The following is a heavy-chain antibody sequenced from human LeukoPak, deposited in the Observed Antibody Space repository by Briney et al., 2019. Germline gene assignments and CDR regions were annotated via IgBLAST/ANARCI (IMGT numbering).Heavy chain of an antibody. J-gene: IGHJ3*02. D-gene: IGHD4-17*01. V-gene: IGHV3-30*18. CDR3: AKARRTGDAFDI. Sequence: GGSLRLSCAASGFTFSSYGMHWVRQAPGKGLEWVAVISYDGSNKYYADSVKGRFTISRDNSNNTLYLQMNSLRAEDTAVYYCAKARRTGDAFDIWGQGTMVTVSS. CDR1: GFTFSSYG. CDR2: ISYDGSNK.